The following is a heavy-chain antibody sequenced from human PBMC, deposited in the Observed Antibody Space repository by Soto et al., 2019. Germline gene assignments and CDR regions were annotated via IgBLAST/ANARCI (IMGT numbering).Heavy chain of an antibody. CDR2: IYYSGST. CDR1: GCSISSSSYY. J-gene: IGHJ4*02. CDR3: AIANLRWLIDY. D-gene: IGHD5-12*01. Sequence: PSETLSLTCTVSGCSISSSSYYWGWIRQPPGKGLEWIGSIYYSGSTYYNPSLKSRVTISVDTSKNQFSLKLSSVTAADTAVYYCAIANLRWLIDYWGEGTLVTVSS. V-gene: IGHV4-39*01.